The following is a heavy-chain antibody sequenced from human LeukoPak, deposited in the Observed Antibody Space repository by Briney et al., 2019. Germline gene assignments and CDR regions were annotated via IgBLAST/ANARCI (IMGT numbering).Heavy chain of an antibody. D-gene: IGHD4-17*01. J-gene: IGHJ4*02. CDR2: ISGSGGNT. CDR3: AKDRLLFHDYGDYDY. Sequence: PGGSLRLSCAASGFTFSSYAMSWVRQAPGKGLEWVSAISGSGGNTYYADSVKGRFTISRDNSKNTLYLQMNGLRAEDTAVYYCAKDRLLFHDYGDYDYWGQGTLVTVSS. CDR1: GFTFSSYA. V-gene: IGHV3-23*01.